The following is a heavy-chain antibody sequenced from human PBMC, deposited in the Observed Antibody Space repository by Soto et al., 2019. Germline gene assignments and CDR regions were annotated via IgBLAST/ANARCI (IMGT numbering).Heavy chain of an antibody. CDR1: GFTFSSYS. CDR3: AKVKAAGANLDAFDI. V-gene: IGHV3-21*01. D-gene: IGHD6-13*01. J-gene: IGHJ3*02. CDR2: ISSSSSYI. Sequence: GGSLRLSCAASGFTFSSYSMNWVRQAPGKGLEWVSSISSSSSYIYYADSVKGRFTIPRDNAKNSLYLQMNSLRAEDTAVYYWAKVKAAGANLDAFDIWGQGTMVTVSS.